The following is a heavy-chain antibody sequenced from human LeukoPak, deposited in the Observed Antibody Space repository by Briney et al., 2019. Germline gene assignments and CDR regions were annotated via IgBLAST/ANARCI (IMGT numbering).Heavy chain of an antibody. V-gene: IGHV1-18*01. CDR2: ISAYTGNT. D-gene: IGHD2-2*01. Sequence: GASVKVSCKASGYTFTTFGISWVRQAPGQGLEWMGWISAYTGNTYYAPKFQGRLTITTDPSTTTGHMELTSPRSDDTAVYYCTRVASTTCDCPDYFDFWGQGTRVTVSS. CDR1: GYTFTTFG. CDR3: TRVASTTCDCPDYFDF. J-gene: IGHJ4*02.